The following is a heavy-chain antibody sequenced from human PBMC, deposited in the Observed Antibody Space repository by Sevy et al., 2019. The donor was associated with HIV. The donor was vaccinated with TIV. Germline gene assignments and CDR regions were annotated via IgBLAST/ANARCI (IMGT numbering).Heavy chain of an antibody. J-gene: IGHJ4*02. CDR1: GYSISSGYY. V-gene: IGHV4-38-2*02. CDR2: IYHSGST. CDR3: AREAPREPLDY. Sequence: SEILSLTCTVSGYSISSGYYWGWIRQPPGKGLEWIGSIYHSGSTYYNPSLKSRVTISVDTSKNQFSLKLSSVTAADTAVYYCAREAPREPLDYWGQGTLVTVSS.